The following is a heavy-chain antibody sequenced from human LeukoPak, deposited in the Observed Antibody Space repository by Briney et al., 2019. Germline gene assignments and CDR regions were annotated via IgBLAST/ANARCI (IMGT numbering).Heavy chain of an antibody. D-gene: IGHD6-13*01. CDR2: IRYDGSNK. CDR3: AKGASSSWYSVFDY. CDR1: GFTFSSYG. Sequence: GGSLRLSCAASGFTFSSYGMHWVRQAPGKGLEWVAFIRYDGSNKYYADSVKGRFTISRDNSKNTLYLQMNSLRAEDTAVYYCAKGASSSWYSVFDYWGQGTLVTVSS. V-gene: IGHV3-30*02. J-gene: IGHJ4*02.